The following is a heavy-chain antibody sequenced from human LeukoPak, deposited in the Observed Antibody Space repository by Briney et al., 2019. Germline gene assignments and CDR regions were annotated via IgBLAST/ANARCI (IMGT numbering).Heavy chain of an antibody. CDR2: IYYSGST. V-gene: IGHV4-59*12. D-gene: IGHD3-10*01. J-gene: IGHJ4*02. CDR1: GGSISSYY. Sequence: NSSETLSLTCTVSGGSISSYYWSWIRQPPGKGLEWIGYIYYSGSTYYNPSLKSRVTISVDTSKNQFSLKLSSVTAADTAVYYCASVPMVRGAIGILGPSDWGQGTLVTVSS. CDR3: ASVPMVRGAIGILGPSD.